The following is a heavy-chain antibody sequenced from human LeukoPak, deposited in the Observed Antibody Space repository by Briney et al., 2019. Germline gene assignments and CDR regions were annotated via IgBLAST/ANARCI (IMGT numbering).Heavy chain of an antibody. J-gene: IGHJ4*02. D-gene: IGHD3-10*01. Sequence: PSETLSLTCTVSGGSISSYYWSWIRQPPGKGLEWIGYIYYSGSTNYNPSLKSRVTISVETSKNQFSLKLSSVTAADTAVYYCARVGKAITMVRGVTSRYFDYWGQGTLVTVSS. CDR1: GGSISSYY. CDR2: IYYSGST. CDR3: ARVGKAITMVRGVTSRYFDY. V-gene: IGHV4-59*01.